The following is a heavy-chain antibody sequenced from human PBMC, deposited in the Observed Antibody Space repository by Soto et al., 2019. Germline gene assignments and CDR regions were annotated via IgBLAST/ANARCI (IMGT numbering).Heavy chain of an antibody. CDR2: MKKDGSEK. CDR1: GFTFGDYW. CDR3: AKLGSGYYTGLYFEY. D-gene: IGHD3-3*01. V-gene: IGHV3-7*03. J-gene: IGHJ4*02. Sequence: EVLLVECGGALVQRGGSLRLSCAASGFTFGDYWMSWVRQAPGKGLEWVAHMKKDGSEKYYVDSVKGRFTVSRDNTKNSLYLQMNSLRAEDTAVYYCAKLGSGYYTGLYFEYWGQGTLVTVSS.